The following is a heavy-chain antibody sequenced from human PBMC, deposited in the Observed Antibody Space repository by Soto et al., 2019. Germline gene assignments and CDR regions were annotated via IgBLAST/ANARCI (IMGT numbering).Heavy chain of an antibody. CDR1: GGTFSSYA. CDR3: AGPPSSNRYYSGMDV. J-gene: IGHJ6*02. V-gene: IGHV1-69*12. D-gene: IGHD4-4*01. CDR2: IIPIFGTA. Sequence: QVQLVQSGAEVKKPGSSVKVSCKASGGTFSSYAISWVRQAPGQGLEWMGGIIPIFGTANYAQKFQGRVTSTADESTSTAYLELGSLRSEDTAVYYCAGPPSSNRYYSGMDVWGQGTTVTVSS.